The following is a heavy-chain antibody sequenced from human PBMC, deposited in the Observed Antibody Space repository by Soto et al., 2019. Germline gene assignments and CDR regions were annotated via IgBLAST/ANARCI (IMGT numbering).Heavy chain of an antibody. J-gene: IGHJ4*02. D-gene: IGHD1-26*01. V-gene: IGHV1-2*02. CDR1: GYTFTGDY. CDR2: INPKSGYT. Sequence: QVQLVQSGAEVKKPGASITFSCKASGYTFTGDYLHWVRQAPGQGLEWMAWINPKSGYTKSAQKFQARVTLTRDTSSSTAYMELRSLRSEDTAVYFCARYTGSNSLFDSWGQGTLVTVSS. CDR3: ARYTGSNSLFDS.